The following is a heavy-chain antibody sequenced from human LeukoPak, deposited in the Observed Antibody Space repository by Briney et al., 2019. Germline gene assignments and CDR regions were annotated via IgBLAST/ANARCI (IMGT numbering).Heavy chain of an antibody. J-gene: IGHJ4*02. CDR1: GFTFSSYP. CDR3: AKDRDGYNPDY. D-gene: IGHD5-24*01. Sequence: GGSLRLSCAASGFTFSSYPMSWVRQAPGEGLEWVSAISGSGGSTYYADSVKGRFTISRDNSKNTLDLQMNSLRAGDTAVYYCAKDRDGYNPDYWGQGTLVTVSS. V-gene: IGHV3-23*01. CDR2: ISGSGGST.